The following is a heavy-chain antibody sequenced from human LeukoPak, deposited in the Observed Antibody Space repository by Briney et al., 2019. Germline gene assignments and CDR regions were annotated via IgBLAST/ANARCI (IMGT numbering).Heavy chain of an antibody. J-gene: IGHJ4*02. CDR3: ARGYCSSTSCFDY. CDR2: IYSGGST. D-gene: IGHD2-2*01. V-gene: IGHV3-66*01. Sequence: GGSLTLSCAASGFTVSSNYRSWVRQAPGKGLEWVAVIYSGGSTYYADSVKGRVTISRDNSKNTLYLQMSCVRAADTAVYYCARGYCSSTSCFDYWGQGTLVTVSS. CDR1: GFTVSSNY.